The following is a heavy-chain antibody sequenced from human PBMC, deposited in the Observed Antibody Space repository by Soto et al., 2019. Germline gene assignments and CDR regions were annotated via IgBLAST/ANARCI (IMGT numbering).Heavy chain of an antibody. V-gene: IGHV1-3*01. CDR3: ARDSIVWFGDQNWFDP. D-gene: IGHD3-10*01. Sequence: GASVKVSCKASGYTFTSYAMHWVRQAPGQRLEWMGWINAGNGNTKYSQKFQGRVTITRDTSASTAYMELSSLRSEDTAVYYCARDSIVWFGDQNWFDPWGQGTLVTVSS. CDR1: GYTFTSYA. J-gene: IGHJ5*02. CDR2: INAGNGNT.